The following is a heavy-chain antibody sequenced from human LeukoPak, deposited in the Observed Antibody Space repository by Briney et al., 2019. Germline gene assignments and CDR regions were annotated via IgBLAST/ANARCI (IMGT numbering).Heavy chain of an antibody. J-gene: IGHJ4*02. Sequence: PGGSLRLSCAAFGFTFSSYAMHWVRQAPGKGLEWVAVISYDGSNKYYADSVKGRFTISRDNSKNTLYLQMNSLRAEDTAIYYCGKDWKLDYWGQGTLVTVSS. CDR1: GFTFSSYA. D-gene: IGHD1-1*01. CDR3: GKDWKLDY. CDR2: ISYDGSNK. V-gene: IGHV3-30-3*01.